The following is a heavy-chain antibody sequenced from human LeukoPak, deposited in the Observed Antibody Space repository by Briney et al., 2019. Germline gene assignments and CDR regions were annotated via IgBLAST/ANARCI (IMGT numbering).Heavy chain of an antibody. Sequence: GESLRLSCAASGFTFSSYGMSWVRQAPGKRLEWIAYISSYTITYYADFVKGRFTIPRDNAKKSLDLQMNSLRAEDTAVYYCARSGHSNGWYSFDYWGLGALVTVSS. V-gene: IGHV3-48*01. CDR2: ISSYTIT. D-gene: IGHD6-19*01. CDR1: GFTFSSYG. CDR3: ARSGHSNGWYSFDY. J-gene: IGHJ4*02.